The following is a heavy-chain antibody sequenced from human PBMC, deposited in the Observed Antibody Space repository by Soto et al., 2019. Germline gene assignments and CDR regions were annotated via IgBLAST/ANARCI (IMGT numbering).Heavy chain of an antibody. Sequence: GGSLRLSCAASGFTFSDYYMSWIRQAPGKGLEWVSYISSSSSYTNYADSVKGRLTISRDNAKNSLYLQMNSLRAEDTAVYYCAREHCSGGSCYPGAFDIWGQGTMVTVS. D-gene: IGHD2-15*01. CDR2: ISSSSSYT. J-gene: IGHJ3*02. CDR1: GFTFSDYY. CDR3: AREHCSGGSCYPGAFDI. V-gene: IGHV3-11*06.